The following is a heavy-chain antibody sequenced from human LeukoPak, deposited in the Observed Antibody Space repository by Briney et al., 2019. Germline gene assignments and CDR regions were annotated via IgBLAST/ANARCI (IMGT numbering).Heavy chain of an antibody. V-gene: IGHV1-2*02. J-gene: IGHJ3*02. D-gene: IGHD6-6*01. Sequence: ASVKVSCKASGYTFTGYYMHWVRQAPGQGLEWMGWINPNSGGTNYAQKFQGRGTMTRDTSISTAYMELSRLRSDDTAVYYCARERNSSSSSADAFDIWGQGTMVTVSS. CDR3: ARERNSSSSSADAFDI. CDR1: GYTFTGYY. CDR2: INPNSGGT.